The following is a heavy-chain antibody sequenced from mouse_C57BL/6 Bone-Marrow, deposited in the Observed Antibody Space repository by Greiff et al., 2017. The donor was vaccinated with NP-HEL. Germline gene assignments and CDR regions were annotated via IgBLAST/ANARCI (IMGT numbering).Heavy chain of an antibody. CDR2: ISSGSSTI. Sequence: EVMLVESGGGLVKPGGSLKLSCAASGFTFSDYGMHWVRQAPEKGLEWVAYISSGSSTIYYADTVKGRFPISRDNAKNTLFLQMTSLRSEDTAMYYCAERGVYYGFAYWGQGTLVTVSA. V-gene: IGHV5-17*01. J-gene: IGHJ3*01. CDR3: AERGVYYGFAY. CDR1: GFTFSDYG. D-gene: IGHD1-1*01.